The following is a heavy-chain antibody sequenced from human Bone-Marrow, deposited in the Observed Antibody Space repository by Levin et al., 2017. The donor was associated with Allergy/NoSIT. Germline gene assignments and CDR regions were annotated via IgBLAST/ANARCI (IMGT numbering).Heavy chain of an antibody. D-gene: IGHD5-18*01. Sequence: SQTLSLTCAVYGGSFSGSYWSWIRQPPGKGLEWIGEINHSGSTNYNPSLKSRVTISVDTSKNQFSLKLSSVTAADTAVYYCARGWGRRGYSYGPTRAFDSWGQGTMVTVSS. CDR1: GGSFSGSY. CDR3: ARGWGRRGYSYGPTRAFDS. CDR2: INHSGST. V-gene: IGHV4-34*01. J-gene: IGHJ3*02.